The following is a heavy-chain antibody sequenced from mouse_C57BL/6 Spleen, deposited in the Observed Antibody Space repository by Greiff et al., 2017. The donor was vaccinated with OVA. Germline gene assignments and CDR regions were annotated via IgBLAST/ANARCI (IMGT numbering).Heavy chain of an antibody. J-gene: IGHJ4*01. CDR3: TRGYDGYYHYYAMDY. D-gene: IGHD2-3*01. Sequence: EVQLVESGEGLVKPGGSLKLSCAASGFTFSSYAMSWVRQTPEKRLEWVAYISSGGDYTYYADTVKGRFTISRDNARNTLYLQMSSLKSEDTAMYYCTRGYDGYYHYYAMDYWGQGTSVTVSS. CDR2: ISSGGDYT. V-gene: IGHV5-9-1*02. CDR1: GFTFSSYA.